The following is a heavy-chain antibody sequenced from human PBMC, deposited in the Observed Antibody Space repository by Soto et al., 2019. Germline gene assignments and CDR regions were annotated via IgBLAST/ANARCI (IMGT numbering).Heavy chain of an antibody. CDR3: ARYHYSDGIDV. V-gene: IGHV3-53*01. D-gene: IGHD5-12*01. J-gene: IGHJ6*02. Sequence: GGSLRLSCAASGFTVSSNYMSWVRQAPGKGLEWVSVIYSGGSTYYADSVKGRFTISRDNSKNTLYLQMNSLRAEDTAVYYCARYHYSDGIDVWGQGTTVTVSS. CDR1: GFTVSSNY. CDR2: IYSGGST.